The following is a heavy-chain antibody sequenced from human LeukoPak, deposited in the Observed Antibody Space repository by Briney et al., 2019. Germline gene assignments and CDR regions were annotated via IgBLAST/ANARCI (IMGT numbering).Heavy chain of an antibody. CDR2: IYYSGST. Sequence: SQTLSLTCTVSGGSISSGGYYWSWTRQHPGKGLEWIGYIYYSGSTYYNPSLKSRVTISVDTSKNQFSLKLSSVTAAGTAVYYCASLRPGNYFDYWGQGTLVTVSS. D-gene: IGHD1-26*01. J-gene: IGHJ4*02. CDR3: ASLRPGNYFDY. CDR1: GGSISSGGYY. V-gene: IGHV4-31*03.